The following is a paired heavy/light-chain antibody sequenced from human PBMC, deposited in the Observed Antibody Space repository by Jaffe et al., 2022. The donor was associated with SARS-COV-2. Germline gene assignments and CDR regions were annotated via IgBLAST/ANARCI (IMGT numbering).Heavy chain of an antibody. V-gene: IGHV2-5*01. J-gene: IGHJ4*02. CDR2: IYWNDEK. D-gene: IGHD4-17*01. CDR1: GFSVSTSGVG. Sequence: QITLKESGPPLMKPTQTLTLTCTVSGFSVSTSGVGVSWIRQPPGKALEWLAVIYWNDEKHYSPSLKSRLTITKDTSKNQVVLTMTNMDPVDTATYYCARSPEYGDYQIYFDYWGQGTLVTVSS. CDR3: ARSPEYGDYQIYFDY.
Light chain of an antibody. J-gene: IGLJ1*01. CDR3: QVWDSSSDLYV. V-gene: IGLV3-21*04. CDR2: YNS. CDR1: NIGSKS. Sequence: SYVLTQPPSVSAAPGKTARITCGGNNIGSKSVHWYQQKPGQAPVLVIYYNSDRPSGIPERFSGSNSGNTATLTISRVEAGDEADYFCQVWDSSSDLYVFGTGTKVTVL.